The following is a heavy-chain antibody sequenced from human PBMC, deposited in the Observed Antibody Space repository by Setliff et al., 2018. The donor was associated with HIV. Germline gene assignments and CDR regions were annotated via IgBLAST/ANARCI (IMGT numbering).Heavy chain of an antibody. CDR2: IKQDGSEK. CDR1: GFTFSDYW. J-gene: IGHJ6*03. CDR3: ARGADGTTGSTPRYYYYYYMDV. D-gene: IGHD1-1*01. V-gene: IGHV3-7*03. Sequence: PGGSLRLSCVASGFTFSDYWMSWVRQAPGKGLEWVANIKQDGSEKYYVDSVRGRFTISRDNAKNSLYLQMTSLRADDTAVYYCARGADGTTGSTPRYYYYYYMDVWGKGTAVTVSS.